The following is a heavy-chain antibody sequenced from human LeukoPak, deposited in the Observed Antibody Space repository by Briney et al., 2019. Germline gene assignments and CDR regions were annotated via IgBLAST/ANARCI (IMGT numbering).Heavy chain of an antibody. Sequence: ASVKVSCKASGYTFTGYYMHWVRQAPGQGLEWMGRINPNSGGTNFAQTFQGRVTMTRDTSITTAYMELSRLRSDDTAVYYCAREDGQGMGSFDIWGQGTVVTVSS. V-gene: IGHV1-2*06. CDR3: AREDGQGMGSFDI. CDR2: INPNSGGT. D-gene: IGHD5-24*01. J-gene: IGHJ3*02. CDR1: GYTFTGYY.